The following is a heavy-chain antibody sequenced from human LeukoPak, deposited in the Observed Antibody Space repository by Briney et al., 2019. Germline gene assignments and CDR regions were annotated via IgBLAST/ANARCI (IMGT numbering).Heavy chain of an antibody. D-gene: IGHD6-13*01. CDR3: VKDISVAAAEGGDFDY. CDR2: ISWNSGSI. CDR1: GFTFDDYA. J-gene: IGHJ4*02. Sequence: GGSLRLSCAAAGFTFDDYAMHWVRQAPGKGLEGVSGISWNSGSINYADSVKGRFTISRDNAKNSLYLQMNSLSAGDTALYYCVKDISVAAAEGGDFDYWGQGTLVTVSS. V-gene: IGHV3-9*01.